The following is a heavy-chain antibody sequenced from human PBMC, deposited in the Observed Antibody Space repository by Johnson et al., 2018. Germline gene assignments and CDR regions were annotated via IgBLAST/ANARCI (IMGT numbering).Heavy chain of an antibody. Sequence: QVQLVQSGAEVKKPGASVKVSCKASGYTFTNSDLNWVRQAAGQGLEWMGWMNPNTGHTGYAQKFQDRVTMTRNTAISTAYMELSSLRSEDTAVYYCSTRGTSSHYYYYMDVWGIGTTVTVSS. V-gene: IGHV1-8*01. CDR1: GYTFTNSD. CDR2: MNPNTGHT. CDR3: STRGTSSHYYYYMDV. J-gene: IGHJ6*03. D-gene: IGHD6-6*01.